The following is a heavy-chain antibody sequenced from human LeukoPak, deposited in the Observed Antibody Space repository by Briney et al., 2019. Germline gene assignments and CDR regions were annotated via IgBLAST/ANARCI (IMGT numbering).Heavy chain of an antibody. CDR1: GLTFSSYE. CDR2: ISSSGSSV. CDR3: TTDHVGATVEFDS. J-gene: IGHJ4*02. Sequence: GGSLRLSCAASGLTFSSYEMNWVRQAPGEGLEWISYISSSGSSVKYADSVKGRFTIPRDDAKNSLYLQMDSLRAEDTAIYYCTTDHVGATVEFDSWGQGTLVTVSS. D-gene: IGHD1-26*01. V-gene: IGHV3-48*03.